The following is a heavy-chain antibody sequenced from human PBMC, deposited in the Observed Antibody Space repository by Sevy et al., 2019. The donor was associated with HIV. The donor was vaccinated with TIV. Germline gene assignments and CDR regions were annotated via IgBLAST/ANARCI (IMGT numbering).Heavy chain of an antibody. V-gene: IGHV3-33*01. J-gene: IGHJ6*03. Sequence: GGSLRLSCAASGFTFSSYGMHWVRQAPGKGLEWVAGIWYDGSNKYYADSVKGRFTISRDNSKNTMYLQMNSLRAEDTAVKYGARRAPGLGYSGYRDYYYMDVWGKGTTVTVSS. CDR3: ARRAPGLGYSGYRDYYYMDV. D-gene: IGHD5-12*01. CDR1: GFTFSSYG. CDR2: IWYDGSNK.